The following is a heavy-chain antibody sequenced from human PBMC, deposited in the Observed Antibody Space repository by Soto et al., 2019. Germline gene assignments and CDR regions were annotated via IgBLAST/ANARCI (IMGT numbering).Heavy chain of an antibody. CDR1: GFTFSSYG. J-gene: IGHJ4*02. CDR3: AKGPGSSWYYFDY. Sequence: PGGSLRLSCAASGFTFSSYGMHWVRQAPGKGLEWVAVISYDGSNKYYADSVKGRFTISRDSSKNTLYLQMNSLRAEDTAVYYCAKGPGSSWYYFDYWGQGTLVTVSS. D-gene: IGHD6-13*01. V-gene: IGHV3-30*18. CDR2: ISYDGSNK.